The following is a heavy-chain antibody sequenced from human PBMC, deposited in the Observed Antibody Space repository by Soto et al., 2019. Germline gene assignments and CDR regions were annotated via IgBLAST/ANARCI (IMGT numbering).Heavy chain of an antibody. CDR2: IYYSGST. V-gene: IGHV4-61*01. D-gene: IGHD1-26*01. CDR3: ARMTVGATIYYYGMDV. J-gene: IGHJ6*02. CDR1: GGSVSSGSYY. Sequence: SETLSLTCTVSGGSVSSGSYYWSWIRQPPGKGLEWIGYIYYSGSTNYNPSLKSRVTISVETSKNQFSLKLSSVTAADTAVYYCARMTVGATIYYYGMDVWGQGTTVTVSS.